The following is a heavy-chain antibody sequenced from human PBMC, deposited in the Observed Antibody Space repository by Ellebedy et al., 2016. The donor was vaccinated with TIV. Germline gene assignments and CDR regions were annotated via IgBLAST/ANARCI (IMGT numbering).Heavy chain of an antibody. CDR2: IKEDGSEE. V-gene: IGHV3-7*01. CDR1: GFTFSSSW. Sequence: GESLKISXEASGFTFSSSWMSWVRQAPGKGLEWVANIKEDGSEEYYVHSAKGRFTISRDNAKNSLSLQMSSLRAEDTAVYFCARMILTGVCGRGYFDLWGRGTLVTVSS. D-gene: IGHD3-9*01. CDR3: ARMILTGVCGRGYFDL. J-gene: IGHJ2*01.